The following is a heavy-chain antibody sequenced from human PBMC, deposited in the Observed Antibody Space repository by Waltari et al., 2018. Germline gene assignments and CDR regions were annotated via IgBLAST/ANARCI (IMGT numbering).Heavy chain of an antibody. CDR2: IGWNSGAI. J-gene: IGHJ4*02. D-gene: IGHD3-10*01. CDR3: VKGGWGFGAFYEQH. V-gene: IGHV3-9*01. CDR1: GFTFDDYA. Sequence: EVQLVASGGGLVQPGRSLRVSCVGSGFTFDDYAMYWVRQRPGKGREWVSGIGWNSGAIGYADSVRGRFSTYRDNAKKSLYLQMGRLRPEDTALYYCVKGGWGFGAFYEQHWGQGIQVTVSS.